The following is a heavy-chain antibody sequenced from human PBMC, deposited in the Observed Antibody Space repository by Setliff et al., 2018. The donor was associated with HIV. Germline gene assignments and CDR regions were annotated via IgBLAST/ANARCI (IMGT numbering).Heavy chain of an antibody. Sequence: SETLSLTCTVSRGSISSSNYYWAWIRQPPGKGLEWIGSIYDSGSTYYNASLKSRVTLSIDTSQNQFSLRVRYVSTADTAVYYCARDLRGSWALDYWGQGTLVTVSS. J-gene: IGHJ4*02. V-gene: IGHV4-39*07. D-gene: IGHD3-10*01. CDR2: IYDSGST. CDR1: RGSISSSNYY. CDR3: ARDLRGSWALDY.